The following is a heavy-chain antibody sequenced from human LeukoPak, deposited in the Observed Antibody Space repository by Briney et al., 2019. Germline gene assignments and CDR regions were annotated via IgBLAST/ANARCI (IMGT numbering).Heavy chain of an antibody. Sequence: WESLKISCKGSGYSFPSYWSTWVRQMPGKGLEGLGRIDTSDSYTNYSPSFQGHVTISADKSISTANLQWSSLKASDTAMYYCARSYSGYDYLDYWGQGTLVTVSS. CDR1: GYSFPSYW. D-gene: IGHD5-12*01. CDR3: ARSYSGYDYLDY. CDR2: IDTSDSYT. J-gene: IGHJ4*02. V-gene: IGHV5-10-1*01.